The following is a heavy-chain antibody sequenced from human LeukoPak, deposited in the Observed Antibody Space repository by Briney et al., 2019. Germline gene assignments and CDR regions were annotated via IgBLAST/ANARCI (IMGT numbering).Heavy chain of an antibody. CDR1: GFTFSSYW. V-gene: IGHV3-7*03. J-gene: IGHJ4*02. CDR2: IKQDGSDK. CDR3: ARGTPNDYGDYSDF. D-gene: IGHD4-17*01. Sequence: GGSLRLSCAASGFTFSSYWMGWVRQAPGKGLEWVANIKQDGSDKYYVDSVKGRFTIPRDNAKSSLYLQMNSLRTEDTAVYSCARGTPNDYGDYSDFWGQGTLVTVSS.